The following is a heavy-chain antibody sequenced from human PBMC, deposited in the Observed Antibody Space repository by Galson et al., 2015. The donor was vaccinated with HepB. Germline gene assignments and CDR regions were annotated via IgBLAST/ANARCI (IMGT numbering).Heavy chain of an antibody. Sequence: SVKVSCKASGYTFTSYAMHWVRQAPGQRLEWMGWINAGNGNTKYSQKFQGRVTITRDTSASTAYMELSSLRSEDTAVYYCARPARSGYFNNWFDPWGQGTLVTVSS. CDR1: GYTFTSYA. D-gene: IGHD3-22*01. J-gene: IGHJ5*02. CDR2: INAGNGNT. CDR3: ARPARSGYFNNWFDP. V-gene: IGHV1-3*01.